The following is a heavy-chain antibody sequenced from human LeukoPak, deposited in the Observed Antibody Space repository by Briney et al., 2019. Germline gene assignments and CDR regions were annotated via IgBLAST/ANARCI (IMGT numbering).Heavy chain of an antibody. CDR1: GFTFDDYA. V-gene: IGHV3-9*01. CDR2: ISWNSGSI. J-gene: IGHJ4*02. CDR3: AKDRNLGVRGVWLDY. D-gene: IGHD3-10*01. Sequence: PGGSLRLSCAASGFTFDDYAMHWVRQAPGKGLEWVSGISWNSGSIGYADSVKGRFTISRDNAKNSLYLQMNSLRAEDTALYYCAKDRNLGVRGVWLDYWGQGTLVTVSS.